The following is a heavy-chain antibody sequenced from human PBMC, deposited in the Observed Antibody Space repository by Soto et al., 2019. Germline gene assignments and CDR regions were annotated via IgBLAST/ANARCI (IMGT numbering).Heavy chain of an antibody. CDR2: IIPSFGTA. CDR3: ARTDYYGSSGYFYYFDY. J-gene: IGHJ4*02. Sequence: QVQLVQSGAEVKKPGSSVKVSCKASGGTFSSYAISWVRQAPGQGLEWMGGIIPSFGTANYAQKFQGRVTITADESTSTAYRELSRLRSEDTAVYYCARTDYYGSSGYFYYFDYWGQGTLVTVSS. V-gene: IGHV1-69*01. CDR1: GGTFSSYA. D-gene: IGHD3-22*01.